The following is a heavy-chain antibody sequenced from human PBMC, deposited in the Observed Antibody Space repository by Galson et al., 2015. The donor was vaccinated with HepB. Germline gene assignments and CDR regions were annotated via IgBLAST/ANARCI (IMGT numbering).Heavy chain of an antibody. Sequence: SLRLSCAASGFTFSSYGMHWVRQAPGKGLEWVAVIWYDGSNKYYADSVKGRFTISRDNSKNTLYLQMNSLRAEDTAVYYCARDVRYVNYYYMDVWGKGTTVTVSS. CDR1: GFTFSSYG. J-gene: IGHJ6*03. V-gene: IGHV3-33*01. CDR3: ARDVRYVNYYYMDV. D-gene: IGHD3-9*01. CDR2: IWYDGSNK.